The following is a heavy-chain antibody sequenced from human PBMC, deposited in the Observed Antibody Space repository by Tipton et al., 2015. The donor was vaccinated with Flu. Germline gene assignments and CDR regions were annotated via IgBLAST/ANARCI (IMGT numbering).Heavy chain of an antibody. CDR2: IYYSGST. V-gene: IGHV4-59*01. CDR1: GGSIASYY. Sequence: TLSLTCTVSGGSIASYYWSWIRQPPGKGLEWIGYIYYSGSTNYNPSLKSRLTISVDSSKNHFSLKLTSVTAADTAVYYCARARAPYYYYAMDVWGQGTTVTASS. CDR3: ARARAPYYYYAMDV. J-gene: IGHJ6*02.